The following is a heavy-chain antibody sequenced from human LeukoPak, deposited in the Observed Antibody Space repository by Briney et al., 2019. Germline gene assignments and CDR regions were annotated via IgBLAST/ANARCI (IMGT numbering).Heavy chain of an antibody. Sequence: ASVKVSCRTSGYTFTSYYMHWVRQAPGQGLEWMGWINPNSGGTNYAQNLQGRVTMTTDTSTSTAYMELRSLRSDDTAVYYCARVGRNYYDSSGYYPRGWFNPWGQGTLVTVSS. CDR3: ARVGRNYYDSSGYYPRGWFNP. CDR1: GYTFTSYY. J-gene: IGHJ5*02. V-gene: IGHV1-2*02. CDR2: INPNSGGT. D-gene: IGHD3-22*01.